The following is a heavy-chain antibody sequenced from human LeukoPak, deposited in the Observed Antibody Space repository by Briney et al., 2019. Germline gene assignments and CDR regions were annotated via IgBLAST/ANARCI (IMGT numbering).Heavy chain of an antibody. J-gene: IGHJ6*02. D-gene: IGHD6-6*01. CDR1: GGSFSGYY. CDR2: INHSGST. Sequence: SETLSLTCAVYGGSFSGYYWSWIRQPPEKGLEWIGEINHSGSTNYNPSLKSRVTISVDTSKNQFSLKLISVTAADPAVYYCASPNPGGQLVYYYGMDVWGQGTTVTVSS. V-gene: IGHV4-34*01. CDR3: ASPNPGGQLVYYYGMDV.